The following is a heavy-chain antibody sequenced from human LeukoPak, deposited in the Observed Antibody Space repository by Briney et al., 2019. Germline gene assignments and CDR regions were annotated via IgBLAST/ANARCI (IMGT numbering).Heavy chain of an antibody. V-gene: IGHV3-33*06. CDR3: AKDQGYFDY. CDR2: IWYDGSNK. CDR1: GFTFSSYG. Sequence: GGSLRLSCAASGFTFSSYGMHWVRQAPGKGLEWVAVIWYDGSNKYYADSVKGRFTISRDNSENTLYLQMNSLRAEDTAAYYCAKDQGYFDYWGQGTLVTVSS. J-gene: IGHJ4*02.